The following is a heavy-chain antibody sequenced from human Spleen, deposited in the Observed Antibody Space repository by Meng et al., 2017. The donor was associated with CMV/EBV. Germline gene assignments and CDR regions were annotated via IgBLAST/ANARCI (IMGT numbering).Heavy chain of an antibody. D-gene: IGHD6-6*01. CDR1: GFTFDDYA. J-gene: IGHJ3*02. Sequence: SLKISCAASGFTFDDYAMHWVRQAPGKGLEWVSGISWNSGSIGYADSVKGRFTISRDNAKNSLYLQMNSLRAEDTAVYYCARDWGSSPRDAFDIWGQGTLVTVSS. CDR3: ARDWGSSPRDAFDI. CDR2: ISWNSGSI. V-gene: IGHV3-9*01.